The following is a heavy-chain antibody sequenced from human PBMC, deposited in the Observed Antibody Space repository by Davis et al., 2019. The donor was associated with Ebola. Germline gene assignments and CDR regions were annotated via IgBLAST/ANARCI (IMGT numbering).Heavy chain of an antibody. V-gene: IGHV4-34*01. D-gene: IGHD3-10*01. CDR1: GGSSSGYY. CDR3: ARGGLLWFGDPASFDY. CDR2: INHSGST. Sequence: MPSETLSLTCAVSGGSSSGYYLSWIRQPPGKVLEWIGEINHSGSTNYNPSLKSRVTISVDMSKNQFSLKLSSVTAADTAVYYCARGGLLWFGDPASFDYWGQGTLVTVSS. J-gene: IGHJ4*02.